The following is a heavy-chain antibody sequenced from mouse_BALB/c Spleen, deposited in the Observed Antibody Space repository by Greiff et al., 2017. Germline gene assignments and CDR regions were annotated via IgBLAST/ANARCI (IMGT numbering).Heavy chain of an antibody. CDR1: GFSLTSYG. J-gene: IGHJ4*01. D-gene: IGHD4-1*01. V-gene: IGHV2-2*02. Sequence: VQGVESGPGLVQPSQSLSITCTVSGFSLTSYGVHWVRQSPGKGLEWLGVIWSGGSTDYTAAFISRLSISMDNSKSQVFFKMNSLQANDTAIYYCARNQAWGAMDYWGQGTSVTVSS. CDR2: IWSGGST. CDR3: ARNQAWGAMDY.